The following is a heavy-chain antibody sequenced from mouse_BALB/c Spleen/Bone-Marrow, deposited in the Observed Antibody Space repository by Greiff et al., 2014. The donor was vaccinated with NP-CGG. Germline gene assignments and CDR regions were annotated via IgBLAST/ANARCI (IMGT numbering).Heavy chain of an antibody. CDR2: ISGGGSYT. D-gene: IGHD1-1*01. J-gene: IGHJ2*01. V-gene: IGHV5-9-2*01. CDR1: GFTFSSYG. CDR3: ARQAGGSGYFDY. Sequence: EVQLVESGGGLVKPGGSLKLSCAASGFTFSSYGMSWVRQTPEKRLEWVATISGGGSYTYYPDSLKGRFTISRDNAKNNLYLQMSSLRSEDTALYYCARQAGGSGYFDYWGQGTTLTVSS.